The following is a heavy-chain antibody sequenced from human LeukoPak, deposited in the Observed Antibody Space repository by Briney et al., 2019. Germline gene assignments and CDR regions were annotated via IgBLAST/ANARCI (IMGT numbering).Heavy chain of an antibody. D-gene: IGHD6-13*01. Sequence: SETLSLTCTVSGGSISSGSYYWSWIRQPAGQGLEWIGRIYTSGSTNYNPSLKSRVTISVDTSKNQFSLKLSSVTAADTAVYYCARAGIAAAGRGWFDPWGQGTLVTVSS. CDR3: ARAGIAAAGRGWFDP. CDR1: GGSISSGSYY. J-gene: IGHJ5*02. V-gene: IGHV4-61*02. CDR2: IYTSGST.